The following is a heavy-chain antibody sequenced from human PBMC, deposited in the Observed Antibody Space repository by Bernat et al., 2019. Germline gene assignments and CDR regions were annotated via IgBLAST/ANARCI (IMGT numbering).Heavy chain of an antibody. CDR3: ATVIGPNWYLDL. V-gene: IGHV3-30-3*01. CDR2: ISYDGSNK. Sequence: QVQLVESGGGVVQPGRSLRLSCAASGFTFSSYAMHWVRQAPGKGLEWVAVISYDGSNKYYADSVKGRFTISRDNSKNTLYLQMNSLRAEDTAVYYCATVIGPNWYLDLWGRGTLVTVSS. D-gene: IGHD2-21*01. CDR1: GFTFSSYA. J-gene: IGHJ2*01.